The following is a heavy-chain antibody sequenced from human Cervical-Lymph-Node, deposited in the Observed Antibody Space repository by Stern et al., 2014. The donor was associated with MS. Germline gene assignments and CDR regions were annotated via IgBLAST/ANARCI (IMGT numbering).Heavy chain of an antibody. CDR3: ARGGVVPADTTWFDP. Sequence: QVQLVQSGAEVKRPGASVKVSCKASGDTFISYSFSWVRQAPGQGLEWIGGIAPLFGTTFYAQQLQGRVIITADESSSTVFLELTSLTSQDTAVYYCARGGVVPADTTWFDPWGQGTPVTVSS. J-gene: IGHJ5*02. CDR1: GDTFISYS. CDR2: IAPLFGTT. D-gene: IGHD2-2*01. V-gene: IGHV1-69*01.